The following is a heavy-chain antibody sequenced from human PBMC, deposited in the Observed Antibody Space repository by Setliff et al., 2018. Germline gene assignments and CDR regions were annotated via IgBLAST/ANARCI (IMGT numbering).Heavy chain of an antibody. Sequence: PGGSLRLSCAASGSTFSAYAMHWVRQAPGRGLEWVAFIRYDGRYIYYADSVNGRFTISRDNAKNSLYLQMNSLRAEDTAVYYCASAGHSGSWFPFDAFHIWGQGTMVTVSS. J-gene: IGHJ3*02. CDR3: ASAGHSGSWFPFDAFHI. CDR1: GSTFSAYA. V-gene: IGHV3-30*02. D-gene: IGHD6-13*01. CDR2: IRYDGRYI.